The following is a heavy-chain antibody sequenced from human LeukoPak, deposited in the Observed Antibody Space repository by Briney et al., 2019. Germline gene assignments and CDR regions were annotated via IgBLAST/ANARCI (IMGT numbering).Heavy chain of an antibody. CDR2: ISYDGSNK. CDR3: ARVSSWCFDY. D-gene: IGHD2-2*01. J-gene: IGHJ4*02. V-gene: IGHV3-30-3*01. CDR1: GFTFSSSA. Sequence: SCKASGFTFSSSAMHWVRQAPGKGLEWVAVISYDGSNKYYADSVKGRFTISRDNSKNTLYLQMNSLRAEDTAVYYCARVSSWCFDYWGQGTLVTVSS.